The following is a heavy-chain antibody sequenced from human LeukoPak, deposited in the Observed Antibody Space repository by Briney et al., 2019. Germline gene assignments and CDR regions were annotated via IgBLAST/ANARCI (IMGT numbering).Heavy chain of an antibody. D-gene: IGHD6-13*01. J-gene: IGHJ5*02. V-gene: IGHV1-8*01. Sequence: GASVKVSCKASGYTFTSYDINWARQATGQGLEWMGWMNPNSGNTGYAQKFQGRVTMTRNTSISTAYMELSSLRSEDTAVYYCARGPIAAVPLNWFDPWGQGTLVTVSS. CDR3: ARGPIAAVPLNWFDP. CDR2: MNPNSGNT. CDR1: GYTFTSYD.